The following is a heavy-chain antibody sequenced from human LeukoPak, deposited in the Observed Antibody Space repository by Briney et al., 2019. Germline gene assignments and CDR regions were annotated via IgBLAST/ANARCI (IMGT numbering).Heavy chain of an antibody. CDR1: GFTFSSYS. CDR2: ISSSSTI. J-gene: IGHJ3*02. D-gene: IGHD3-3*01. Sequence: GGSLRLSCAASGFTFSSYSMNWVRQAPGKGLEWVSYISSSSTIYYADSVKGRFTISRDNAKNSLYLQMNSLRAEDTAVYYCARDRGTIFGVVSDAFDIWGQGTMVTVSS. CDR3: ARDRGTIFGVVSDAFDI. V-gene: IGHV3-48*01.